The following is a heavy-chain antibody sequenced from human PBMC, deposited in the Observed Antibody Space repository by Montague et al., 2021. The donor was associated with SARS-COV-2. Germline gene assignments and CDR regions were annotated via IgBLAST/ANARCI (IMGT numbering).Heavy chain of an antibody. J-gene: IGHJ3*02. CDR2: IYTSGST. CDR1: GGSISSYY. V-gene: IGHV4-4*07. Sequence: SETRSLTCTVSGGSISSYYWNWIRQSAGKGLEWIGRIYTSGSTNYDPSLKSRVTMSVDTSKNQFSLKLSSVTAADTAVYYCARGALFYDSSGYYSDAFDIWGQGTTVTVSS. CDR3: ARGALFYDSSGYYSDAFDI. D-gene: IGHD3-22*01.